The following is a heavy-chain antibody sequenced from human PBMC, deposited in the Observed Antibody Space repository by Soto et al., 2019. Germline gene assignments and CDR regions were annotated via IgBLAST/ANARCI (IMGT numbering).Heavy chain of an antibody. CDR1: CGSISSYY. J-gene: IGHJ4*02. Sequence: SETLSLTCTVSCGSISSYYWSWIRQPPGKGLEWIGYIYYSGSTNYNPSLKSRVTISVDTSKNQFSLKLSSVTAADTAVYYCARLVAEGYFDYWGQGTLVTVSS. D-gene: IGHD2-15*01. CDR2: IYYSGST. V-gene: IGHV4-59*01. CDR3: ARLVAEGYFDY.